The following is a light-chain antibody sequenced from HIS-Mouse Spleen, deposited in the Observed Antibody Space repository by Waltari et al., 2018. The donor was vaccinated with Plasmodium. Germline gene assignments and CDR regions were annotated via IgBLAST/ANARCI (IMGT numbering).Light chain of an antibody. CDR2: KDS. Sequence: SYELTQPSSVSVSPGQTARITCSGDVLAKKYARWFHQKPGQAPVLVMYKDSERPSGIPERFAGSSSGTTVTLTISGAQVEDEADDYGYSAADNNLVFGGGTKLTVL. CDR3: YSAADNNLV. J-gene: IGLJ3*02. CDR1: VLAKKY. V-gene: IGLV3-27*01.